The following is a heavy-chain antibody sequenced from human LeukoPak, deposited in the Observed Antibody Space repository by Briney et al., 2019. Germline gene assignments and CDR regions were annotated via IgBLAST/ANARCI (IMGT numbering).Heavy chain of an antibody. CDR1: GGSISSGSYY. Sequence: SETLSLTCTVSGGSISSGSYYWSWIRQPAGKGLEWIGRIYTSGSTNYNPSLKSRVTISVDTSKNQFSLKLSSVTAADTAVYYCAREWSTHTVTIDYWGQGTLVTVSS. J-gene: IGHJ4*02. D-gene: IGHD4-17*01. V-gene: IGHV4-61*02. CDR3: AREWSTHTVTIDY. CDR2: IYTSGST.